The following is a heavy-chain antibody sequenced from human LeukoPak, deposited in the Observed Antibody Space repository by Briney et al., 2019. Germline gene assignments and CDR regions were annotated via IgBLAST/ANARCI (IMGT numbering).Heavy chain of an antibody. CDR3: AKDNLNWFDP. J-gene: IGHJ5*02. D-gene: IGHD1-14*01. V-gene: IGHV3-30*02. CDR2: IRYDGSNK. CDR1: GFTFTSYG. Sequence: PGGSLRLSCAASGFTFTSYGMHWVRQAPGKGLEWVAFIRYDGSNKYYADSVKGRFTISRDNSKNTLYLQMNSLRAEDTAVYYCAKDNLNWFDPWGQGTLVTVS.